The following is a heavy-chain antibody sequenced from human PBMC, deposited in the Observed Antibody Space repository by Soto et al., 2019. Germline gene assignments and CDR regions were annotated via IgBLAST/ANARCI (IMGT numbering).Heavy chain of an antibody. CDR2: ISGSGGST. Sequence: GGSLRLSCAASGFTFSTYAMAWVRQAPGKGLEWVPAISGSGGSTYYADSVKGRFTISRDNSKNTLFLQMNSLRAEDTAVYYCAKTRSQYYYYYGMDVWGQGTTVTVSS. V-gene: IGHV3-23*01. CDR1: GFTFSTYA. D-gene: IGHD4-17*01. J-gene: IGHJ6*02. CDR3: AKTRSQYYYYYGMDV.